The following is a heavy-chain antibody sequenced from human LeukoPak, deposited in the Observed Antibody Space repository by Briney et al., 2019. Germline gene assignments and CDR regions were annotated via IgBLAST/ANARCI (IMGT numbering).Heavy chain of an antibody. D-gene: IGHD2-15*01. CDR3: AKNLYCGGGSCYPSALGMDV. CDR2: ISGSGNRT. V-gene: IGHV3-23*01. J-gene: IGHJ6*02. Sequence: GGSLRLSCAGSVFTFSSFGMSWVRQAPGKGLEWVSSISGSGNRTYYADSVKGRFTISRDNSKNTLFLQMNSLRAEDTAVYYCAKNLYCGGGSCYPSALGMDVWGQGTMVTVSS. CDR1: VFTFSSFG.